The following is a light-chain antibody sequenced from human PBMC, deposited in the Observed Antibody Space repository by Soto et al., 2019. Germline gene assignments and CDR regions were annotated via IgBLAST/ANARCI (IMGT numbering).Light chain of an antibody. CDR2: DVS. CDR1: SRDVGDYNY. J-gene: IGLJ1*01. V-gene: IGLV2-14*03. CDR3: SSYTTSNTRQIV. Sequence: QSALTQPASVSGSPGQSITISCTGTSRDVGDYNYVSWYQQHPGKAPKLMIYDVSNRPSGVSNRFSGSKSGNTASLTISGLQPEDEADYYCSSYTTSNTRQIVFGTGTKVTVL.